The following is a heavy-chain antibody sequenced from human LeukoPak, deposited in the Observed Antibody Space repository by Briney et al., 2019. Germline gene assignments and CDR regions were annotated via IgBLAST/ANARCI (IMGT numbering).Heavy chain of an antibody. CDR1: GYTFTGYY. CDR2: INPDSGGT. V-gene: IGHV1-2*02. D-gene: IGHD3-16*01. Sequence: VASVKVSCKASGYTFTGYYMHWVRQAPGQGLEWMGWINPDSGGTNYAQKFQGRVTMTRDTSISTAYLELSWLRSDDTAVYSCARLRSYDYVWGSFDYWGQGTLVTVSS. CDR3: ARLRSYDYVWGSFDY. J-gene: IGHJ4*02.